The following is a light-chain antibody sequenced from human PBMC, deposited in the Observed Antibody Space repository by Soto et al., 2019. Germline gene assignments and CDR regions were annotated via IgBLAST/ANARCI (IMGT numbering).Light chain of an antibody. J-gene: IGLJ2*01. Sequence: QSVLTQPASVSGSPGQSITISCTGTSSDVGGYNYVSWYQQHPGKAPKLMIYDVSNRPSGVSNRFSCSKSGNTASLTISGLKAEEEADYYYSSYTSSSTLVVFGGGTKLTVL. CDR1: SSDVGGYNY. CDR2: DVS. V-gene: IGLV2-14*01. CDR3: SSYTSSSTLVV.